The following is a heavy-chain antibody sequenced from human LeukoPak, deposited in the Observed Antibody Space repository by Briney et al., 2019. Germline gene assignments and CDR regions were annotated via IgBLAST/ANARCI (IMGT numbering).Heavy chain of an antibody. CDR3: AKRGVVIRVILVGFHKEAYYFDS. CDR2: ISDSGGST. V-gene: IGHV3-23*01. CDR1: GITLSNYG. J-gene: IGHJ4*02. Sequence: GGSLRLSCAVSGITLSNYGMSWVRQAPGKGLEWVAGISDSGGSTNYADSVKGRFTISRDNPKNTLYLQMNSLRAEDTAVYFCAKRGVVIRVILVGFHKEAYYFDSWGQGALVTVFS. D-gene: IGHD3-22*01.